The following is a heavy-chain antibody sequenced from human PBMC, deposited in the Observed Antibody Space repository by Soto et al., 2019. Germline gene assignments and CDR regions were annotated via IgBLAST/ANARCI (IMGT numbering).Heavy chain of an antibody. V-gene: IGHV1-2*04. D-gene: IGHD5-12*01. Sequence: ASVKVSCKASGYTFTGYYMHWVRQAPGQGLEWMGWINPNSGGTNYAQKFQGWVTMTRDTSISTAYMELSRLRSDDTAVYYCARALWGTCGYDQRGVWFDPWGQGTLVTVSS. CDR3: ARALWGTCGYDQRGVWFDP. CDR1: GYTFTGYY. CDR2: INPNSGGT. J-gene: IGHJ5*02.